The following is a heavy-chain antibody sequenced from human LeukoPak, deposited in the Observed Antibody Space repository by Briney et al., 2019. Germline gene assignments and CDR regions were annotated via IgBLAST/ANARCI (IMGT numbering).Heavy chain of an antibody. CDR2: MSYSGST. CDR1: GGSINSGLYY. D-gene: IGHD3-22*01. Sequence: PSETLSLTCTVSGGSINSGLYYWGWIRQPPGTGLEWIGRMSYSGSTDYNPSLKSRVTISVDTPKDQFSLRLSSVTAADTAVYYCARDNDSSGYYSGDYYFYYYMDVWGKGTTVTVSS. CDR3: ARDNDSSGYYSGDYYFYYYMDV. J-gene: IGHJ6*03. V-gene: IGHV4-39*07.